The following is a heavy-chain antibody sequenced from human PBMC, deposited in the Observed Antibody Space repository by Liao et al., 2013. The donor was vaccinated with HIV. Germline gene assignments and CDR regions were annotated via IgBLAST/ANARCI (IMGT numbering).Heavy chain of an antibody. V-gene: IGHV4-39*07. CDR1: GGTISSSSLY. CDR3: LSFSSGWPYYFDY. J-gene: IGHJ4*02. Sequence: QLQLQESGPGLVKPSETLSLTCTVSGGTISSSSLYWSWIRQPPGKGLEWIGSIYYSGSTYYSPSLQSRVTISVDTSKNQFSLKVTSVTAADTALYYCLSFSSGWPYYFDYWGQGTLVTVSS. CDR2: IYYSGST. D-gene: IGHD6-19*01.